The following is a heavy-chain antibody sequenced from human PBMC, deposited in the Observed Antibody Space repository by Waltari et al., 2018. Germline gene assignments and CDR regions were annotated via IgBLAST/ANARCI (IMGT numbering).Heavy chain of an antibody. D-gene: IGHD6-6*01. CDR3: ARMFGSSSPPLY. CDR2: ISYSGTT. Sequence: QVQLQESGPGLVMPSETLSLTCTVSGGSINTYYWSWIRQPPGKGLEWIGYISYSGTTNYNPLLKSRVTISVDTSKNQFSLKLRSVTAADTAVYYCARMFGSSSPPLYWGQGTLVTVSS. J-gene: IGHJ4*02. V-gene: IGHV4-59*08. CDR1: GGSINTYY.